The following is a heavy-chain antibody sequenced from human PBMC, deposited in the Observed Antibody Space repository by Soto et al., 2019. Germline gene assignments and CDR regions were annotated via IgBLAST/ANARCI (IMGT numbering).Heavy chain of an antibody. CDR3: ARHYFLLRGMDV. J-gene: IGHJ6*02. CDR1: GGSISSSSYY. V-gene: IGHV4-39*01. D-gene: IGHD2-15*01. CDR2: IYYSGGP. Sequence: QLQLQESGPGLVKPSETLSLTCTVSGGSISSSSYYWGWIRQRPGKGLEGIGSIYYSGGPYYNPSLKSRVPVSVDPSKKHFPLKLSSVTAADTAMYYCARHYFLLRGMDVWGQGTTVTVSS.